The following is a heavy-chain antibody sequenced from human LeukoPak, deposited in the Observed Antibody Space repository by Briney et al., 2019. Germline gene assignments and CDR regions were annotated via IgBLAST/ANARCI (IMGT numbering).Heavy chain of an antibody. CDR3: ARSRITMVRGAPDYYYYMDV. V-gene: IGHV4-59*01. Sequence: SETLSLTCTVSGGSISSYYWSWIRQTPGKGLEWIGYIYYSGSTNYNPSLKSRVTISVGTSKNQFSLKLSSVTAADTAVYYCARSRITMVRGAPDYYYYMDVWGKGTTVTVSS. CDR2: IYYSGST. J-gene: IGHJ6*03. CDR1: GGSISSYY. D-gene: IGHD3-10*01.